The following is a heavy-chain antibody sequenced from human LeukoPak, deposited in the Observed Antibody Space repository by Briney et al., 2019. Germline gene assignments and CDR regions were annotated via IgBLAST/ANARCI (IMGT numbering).Heavy chain of an antibody. V-gene: IGHV3-74*01. CDR2: IKSDGTYS. D-gene: IGHD4/OR15-4a*01. J-gene: IGHJ4*02. CDR1: GFTFSSHW. CDR3: VRDDDYYSVDY. Sequence: GGSLRLSCAASGFTFSSHWMHWVRQAPGKGLVCVARIKSDGTYSDYGGAVRGRFTISRDNAKDTLYLQMNSLRAEDTAIYYCVRDDDYYSVDYWGQGTLVTVSS.